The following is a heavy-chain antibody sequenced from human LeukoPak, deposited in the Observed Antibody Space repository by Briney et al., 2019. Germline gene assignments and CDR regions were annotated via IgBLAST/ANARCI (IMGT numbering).Heavy chain of an antibody. D-gene: IGHD3-22*01. Sequence: PSETLSLTCTVSGASIASNTYFWGWIRQSPGKGLEWIGTFSYTGRAYYNPSLDSRVTISGDASTNQFSLRLTSVTAAHTAVYYCARLLKKKYCYESSPLSPRQQYFDYWGQGILVTVSS. CDR1: GASIASNTYF. V-gene: IGHV4-39*07. J-gene: IGHJ4*02. CDR3: ARLLKKKYCYESSPLSPRQQYFDY. CDR2: FSYTGRA.